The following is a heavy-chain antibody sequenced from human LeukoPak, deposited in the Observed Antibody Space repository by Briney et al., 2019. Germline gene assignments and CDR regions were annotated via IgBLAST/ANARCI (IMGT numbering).Heavy chain of an antibody. CDR2: MNPNSGNT. Sequence: ASVKVSCKASGYTFTSYDINWVRQATGQGLEWMGWMNPNSGNTGYAQKFQGRVTMTRNTSISTAYMELSSLRSEDTAVYYCARSGRVAARRARDYYYGMDVWGQGTTVTVSS. J-gene: IGHJ6*02. CDR1: GYTFTSYD. D-gene: IGHD6-6*01. V-gene: IGHV1-8*01. CDR3: ARSGRVAARRARDYYYGMDV.